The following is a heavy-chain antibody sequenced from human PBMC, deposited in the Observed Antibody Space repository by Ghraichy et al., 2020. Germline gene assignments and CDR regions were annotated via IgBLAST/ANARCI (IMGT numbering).Heavy chain of an antibody. CDR2: ISSSSSTI. Sequence: GESLNISCAASGFTFSSYSMNWVRQAPGKGLEWVSYISSSSSTIYYADSVKGRFTISRDNAKNSLYLQMNSLRAEDTAVYYCARDRGKRIVVVPAACDYWGQGTLVTVSS. D-gene: IGHD2-2*01. V-gene: IGHV3-48*01. CDR1: GFTFSSYS. J-gene: IGHJ4*02. CDR3: ARDRGKRIVVVPAACDY.